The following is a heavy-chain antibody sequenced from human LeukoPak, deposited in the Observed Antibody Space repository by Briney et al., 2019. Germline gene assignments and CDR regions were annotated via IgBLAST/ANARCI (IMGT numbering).Heavy chain of an antibody. D-gene: IGHD4-23*01. V-gene: IGHV1-18*01. J-gene: IGHJ4*02. Sequence: AAVKVSCKASGYTFSIYGFSWVRQAPGQGLEWMGWISAYNGNTNYAQKFQGRVTMTTDTSTSTAHMELRSLRSDDTAVYYCARQGYSGHSQGAADYWGQGTLVTVSS. CDR2: ISAYNGNT. CDR1: GYTFSIYG. CDR3: ARQGYSGHSQGAADY.